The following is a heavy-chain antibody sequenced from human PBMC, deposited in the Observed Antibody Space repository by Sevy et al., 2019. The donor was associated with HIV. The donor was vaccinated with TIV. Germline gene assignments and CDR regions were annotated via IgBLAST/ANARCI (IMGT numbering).Heavy chain of an antibody. CDR1: GFTLSNYG. CDR2: ISSDGKNK. V-gene: IGHV3-30*03. J-gene: IGHJ3*01. D-gene: IGHD3-10*01. Sequence: GGSLRLSCAASGFTLSNYGMHWVRQAPGKGLEWVTVISSDGKNKDYADSVKGRFTISRDTSKNTLYLQLNSLRTEDTSLYYCARDQVATPHGGDSHHAFDVWGQGTMVTVSS. CDR3: ARDQVATPHGGDSHHAFDV.